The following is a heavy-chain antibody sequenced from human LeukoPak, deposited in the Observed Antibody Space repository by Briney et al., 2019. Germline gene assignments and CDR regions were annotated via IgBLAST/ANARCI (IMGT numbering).Heavy chain of an antibody. V-gene: IGHV1-8*03. Sequence: ASVKVSRKSSGYTLTGYYMHWVRQATGKELEWMGWMNPNSGRTGYAQNFQGRITITRNTSISTAYMELSSLRSEDTAVYYCTRETSSRYFDYWGQGTLVTVSS. CDR1: GYTLTGYY. CDR3: TRETSSRYFDY. CDR2: MNPNSGRT. J-gene: IGHJ4*02.